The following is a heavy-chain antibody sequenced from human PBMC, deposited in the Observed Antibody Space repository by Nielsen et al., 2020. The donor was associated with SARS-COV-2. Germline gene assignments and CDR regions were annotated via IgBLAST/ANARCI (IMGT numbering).Heavy chain of an antibody. J-gene: IGHJ5*02. D-gene: IGHD6-13*01. CDR3: AREGYSAAGTKFDP. Sequence: GSLRLSCAVYGGSFSGYYWSWIRQPPGKGLEWIGEINHSGSTNYNPSLKSRVTISVDTSKNQFSLKLSSVTAADTAVYYCAREGYSAAGTKFDPWGQGTLVTVSS. CDR1: GGSFSGYY. CDR2: INHSGST. V-gene: IGHV4-34*01.